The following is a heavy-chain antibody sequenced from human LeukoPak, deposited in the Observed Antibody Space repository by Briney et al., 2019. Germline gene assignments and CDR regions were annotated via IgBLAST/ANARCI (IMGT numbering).Heavy chain of an antibody. D-gene: IGHD3-22*01. V-gene: IGHV4-34*01. CDR2: INHSGST. J-gene: IGHJ4*02. CDR3: ARGRKHSRDFDY. CDR1: GGSSSGYY. Sequence: SETLSLTCAVYGGSSSGYYWSWIRQPPGKGLEWIGEINHSGSTNYNPSLKSRVTISVDTSKNQFSLKLSSVTAADTAVYYCARGRKHSRDFDYWGQGTLVTVSS.